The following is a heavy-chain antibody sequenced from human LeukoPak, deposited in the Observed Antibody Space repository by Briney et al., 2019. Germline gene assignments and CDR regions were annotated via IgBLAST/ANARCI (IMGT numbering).Heavy chain of an antibody. Sequence: ASVKVSCKASGYTFTSYGISWVRQAPGQGLEWMGWISAYNGNTNYAQKLQGRVTMTTDTSTSTAYMELRSLRSDDTAVYYCARAPPAGYFDWLLLNWGQGTLVTVSS. D-gene: IGHD3-9*01. J-gene: IGHJ4*02. CDR1: GYTFTSYG. V-gene: IGHV1-18*01. CDR2: ISAYNGNT. CDR3: ARAPPAGYFDWLLLN.